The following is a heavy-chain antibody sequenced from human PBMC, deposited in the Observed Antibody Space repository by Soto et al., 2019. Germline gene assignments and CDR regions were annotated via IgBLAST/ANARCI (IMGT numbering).Heavy chain of an antibody. V-gene: IGHV3-23*01. Sequence: GGSLRLSCAASGFTFSSYAMSWVRQAPGKGLEWVSAISGSGGSTYYADSVKGRFTISRDNSKNTLYLQMNSLRAEDTAVYYSAKDALRTTVTTYYFDYWGQGTLVTVSS. J-gene: IGHJ4*02. CDR3: AKDALRTTVTTYYFDY. D-gene: IGHD4-4*01. CDR2: ISGSGGST. CDR1: GFTFSSYA.